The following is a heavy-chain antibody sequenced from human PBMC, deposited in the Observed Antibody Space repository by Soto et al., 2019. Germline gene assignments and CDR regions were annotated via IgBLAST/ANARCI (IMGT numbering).Heavy chain of an antibody. D-gene: IGHD1-26*01. J-gene: IGHJ4*02. CDR2: ISAHNGNT. Sequence: QVHLVQSGAEVKKSGASVKVSCKGSGYDFTTYGITWVRQAPGQGLEWMAWISAHNGNTDYAQKLQRRVPVTRDTSTSTAYMELRSLRSDDTAVYYCASGRYGDYWGQGALVTVSS. CDR1: GYDFTTYG. CDR3: ASGRYGDY. V-gene: IGHV1-18*01.